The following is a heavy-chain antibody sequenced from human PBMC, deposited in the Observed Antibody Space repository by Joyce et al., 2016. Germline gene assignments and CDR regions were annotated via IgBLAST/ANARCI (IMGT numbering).Heavy chain of an antibody. CDR2: IYYSVTA. D-gene: IGHD2-8*02. CDR3: ARLVTWQLFDY. V-gene: IGHV4-39*07. Sequence: QLQLQESGPGLVKPSETLTLTCTVSGGSVNSDRYFWAWIRQPPGKALEWVGSIYYSVTAYYNPSLKSRLTMSVDMSTNQFSLKLKSVTAGDTAVYYGARLVTWQLFDYWGQGILITVSS. CDR1: GGSVNSDRYF. J-gene: IGHJ4*02.